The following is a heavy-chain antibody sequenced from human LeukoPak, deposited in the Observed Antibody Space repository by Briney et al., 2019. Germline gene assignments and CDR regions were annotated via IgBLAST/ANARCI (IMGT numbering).Heavy chain of an antibody. J-gene: IGHJ4*02. CDR2: LSPSGTST. CDR3: ARKSASGNYPLDY. CDR1: GFTFSSYA. Sequence: PGGSLRLSCAASGFTFSSYAMSWVRQAPGKGLEWVSALSPSGTSTYYADSVKGRFTISRDNSKNTLYLQMDSLRAEDTAIYYCARKSASGNYPLDYWGQGTLVTVSS. V-gene: IGHV3-23*01. D-gene: IGHD3-10*01.